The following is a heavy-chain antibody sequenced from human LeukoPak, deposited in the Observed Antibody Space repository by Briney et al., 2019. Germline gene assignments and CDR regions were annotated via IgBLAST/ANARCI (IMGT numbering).Heavy chain of an antibody. D-gene: IGHD4-23*01. Sequence: GASVKVSCKASGYTFTAYFIHWVRQAPGQGLEWMGWISPNSGVTNYAQKFQGRVTMTGDTSISTAYMELSGLRSDDTAVYYCARNYGSNSKYFDYWGQGTLVTVSS. CDR3: ARNYGSNSKYFDY. CDR1: GYTFTAYF. V-gene: IGHV1-2*02. J-gene: IGHJ4*02. CDR2: ISPNSGVT.